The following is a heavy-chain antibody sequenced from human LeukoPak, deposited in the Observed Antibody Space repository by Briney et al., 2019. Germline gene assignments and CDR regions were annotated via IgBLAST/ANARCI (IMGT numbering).Heavy chain of an antibody. Sequence: PGGSLRLSCAASGFTFSTYWMHWVRQAPGKGRVWVSRINNVGSTTTYADSVKGRFTISRDNAKNTLYLQMNSLRVEDTAVYYCAREVSGSSYFDYWGQGTQVTVSS. V-gene: IGHV3-74*01. J-gene: IGHJ4*02. CDR1: GFTFSTYW. CDR2: INNVGSTT. D-gene: IGHD1-26*01. CDR3: AREVSGSSYFDY.